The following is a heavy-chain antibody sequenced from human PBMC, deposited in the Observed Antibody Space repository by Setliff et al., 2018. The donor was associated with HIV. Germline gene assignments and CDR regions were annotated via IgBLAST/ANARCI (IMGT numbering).Heavy chain of an antibody. CDR3: ARMSISASVYFDY. CDR2: IYYTGDT. CDR1: GGSITNGDHY. V-gene: IGHV4-30-4*08. D-gene: IGHD2-2*01. Sequence: PSETLSLTCSVSGGSITNGDHYWAWIRQSPGKGLEWIGYIYYTGDTYYSSSFESRVVISLDTSNNQFSLRVRSVTAADTALYFCARMSISASVYFDYWGQGTLVTVLL. J-gene: IGHJ4*02.